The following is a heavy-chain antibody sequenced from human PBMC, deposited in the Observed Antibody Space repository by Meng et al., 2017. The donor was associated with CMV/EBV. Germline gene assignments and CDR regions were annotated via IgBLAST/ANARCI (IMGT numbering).Heavy chain of an antibody. J-gene: IGHJ4*02. D-gene: IGHD1-26*01. Sequence: LQLQVSGPVLVKPSETLSCTCTGSGGSISSSCYYLGWLRQPPGKGLEWIWSIYYSGSTYYNPSLKSRVTISVDTSKNQFSLKLSSVTAADTAVYYCASIVGAQDYWGQGPLVTVSS. CDR1: GGSISSSCYY. CDR2: IYYSGST. V-gene: IGHV4-39*07. CDR3: ASIVGAQDY.